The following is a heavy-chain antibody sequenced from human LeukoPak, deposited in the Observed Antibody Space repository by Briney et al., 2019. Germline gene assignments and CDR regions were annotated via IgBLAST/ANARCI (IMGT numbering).Heavy chain of an antibody. CDR3: AREPYGSGSYQFDY. J-gene: IGHJ4*02. D-gene: IGHD3-10*01. V-gene: IGHV3-48*02. CDR2: ISGESSTI. Sequence: SGGSLRLSCAASGFTFSSHSMSWVRQAPGKGREGVSYISGESSTIYYADSVKGRFTISRDNAKNSLYLQMNSLRDEDTAVYYCAREPYGSGSYQFDYWGQGTLVTVSS. CDR1: GFTFSSHS.